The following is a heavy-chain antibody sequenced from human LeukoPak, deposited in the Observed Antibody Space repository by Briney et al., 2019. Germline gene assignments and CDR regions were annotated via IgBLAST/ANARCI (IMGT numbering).Heavy chain of an antibody. CDR1: GGSISSGGYS. CDR3: AREDLGSGLDY. Sequence: PSQTLSLTCAVSGGSISSGGYSWSWIRQPPGKGLGWIGYIYHSGRTYYNPSLKSRVTISVDRSKNQFSLKLSSVTAADTAVYYCAREDLGSGLDYWGQGTLVTVSS. CDR2: IYHSGRT. J-gene: IGHJ4*02. V-gene: IGHV4-30-2*01. D-gene: IGHD6-19*01.